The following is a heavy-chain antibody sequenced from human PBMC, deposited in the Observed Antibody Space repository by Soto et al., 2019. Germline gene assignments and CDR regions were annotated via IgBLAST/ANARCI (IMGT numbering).Heavy chain of an antibody. J-gene: IGHJ4*02. CDR2: IYHSGRT. D-gene: IGHD3-3*01. Sequence: QLQLQESGSGLVKPSQTLSLTCAVSGGSISSGGYSWSWIRKPPGKGLEWIGYIYHSGRTYYNTSLTSRVTISVDRSKNQFSLKLSSVTAADTAVYYCAGGGFGVARDYWGQGTLVTVSS. V-gene: IGHV4-30-2*01. CDR1: GGSISSGGYS. CDR3: AGGGFGVARDY.